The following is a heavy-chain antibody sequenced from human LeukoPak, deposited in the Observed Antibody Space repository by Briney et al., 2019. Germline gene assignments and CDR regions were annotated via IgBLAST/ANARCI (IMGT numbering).Heavy chain of an antibody. CDR1: GGSISSSNW. CDR3: ARDKIAVADHYFDY. Sequence: SETLSLTCAVSGGSISSSNWWSWVRQPPGKGLEWIGEIFHTGSTTYNPSLESRVTISVDTSKNQFSLKLSSVTAADTAVYYCARDKIAVADHYFDYWGQGTLVTVSS. D-gene: IGHD6-19*01. J-gene: IGHJ4*02. CDR2: IFHTGST. V-gene: IGHV4-4*02.